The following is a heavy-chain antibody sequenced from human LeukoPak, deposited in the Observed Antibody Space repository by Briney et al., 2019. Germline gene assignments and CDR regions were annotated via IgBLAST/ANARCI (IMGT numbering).Heavy chain of an antibody. V-gene: IGHV4-34*01. D-gene: IGHD2-2*01. Sequence: SETLSLTCTVYGGSFSGYYWSWIRQPPGKGLEWIGEINHSGSTNYNPSLKSRVTISVDTSKNQFSLKLSSVTAADTAVYYCARARKLPAASNHYYYGMDVWGQGTTVTVSS. CDR2: INHSGST. CDR3: ARARKLPAASNHYYYGMDV. CDR1: GGSFSGYY. J-gene: IGHJ6*02.